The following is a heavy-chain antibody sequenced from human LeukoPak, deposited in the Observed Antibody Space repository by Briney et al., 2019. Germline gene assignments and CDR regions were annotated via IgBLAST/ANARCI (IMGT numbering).Heavy chain of an antibody. CDR2: IRYDGSNK. D-gene: IGHD2-8*02. Sequence: PGGSLRLSCAASGFTFSSYGMHWVRQAPGKGLEWVAFIRYDGSNKYHADSVKGRFTVSRDNSRNTLYLQMNNLRIEDSAVYYCTKAPLMSCTGAFCYPFDSWGQGVLATVSS. J-gene: IGHJ4*02. CDR3: TKAPLMSCTGAFCYPFDS. V-gene: IGHV3-30*02. CDR1: GFTFSSYG.